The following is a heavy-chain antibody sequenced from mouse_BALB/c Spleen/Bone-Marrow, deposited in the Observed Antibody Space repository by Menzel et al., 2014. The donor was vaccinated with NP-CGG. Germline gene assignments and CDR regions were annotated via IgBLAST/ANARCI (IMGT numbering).Heavy chain of an antibody. Sequence: EVQLVESGGGLVKPGGSLKLSCAASGFTFSDYYMYWVRQTPEKRLEWVATISDGGSYTYYPDSVKGRFTISRDNAKNNLYLQMSSLKSEDTAMYYCARFYYYGSSYFDVWGAGTTVTVSS. D-gene: IGHD1-1*01. CDR1: GFTFSDYY. CDR3: ARFYYYGSSYFDV. CDR2: ISDGGSYT. V-gene: IGHV5-4*02. J-gene: IGHJ1*01.